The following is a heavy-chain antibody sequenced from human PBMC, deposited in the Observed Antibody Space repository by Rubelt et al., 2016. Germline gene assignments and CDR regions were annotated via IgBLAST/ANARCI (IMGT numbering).Heavy chain of an antibody. J-gene: IGHJ4*02. CDR2: MNPNSGNT. CDR3: ARDVGGNSVLYYFDY. CDR1: GYTLTELS. Sequence: QVQLVQSGAEVKKPGASVKVSCKVSGYTLTELSMHWVRQAPGKGLEWMGWMNPNSGNTGYAQKFQGRVTMTRNTSISTAYMELSSLRSEDTAVYYCARDVGGNSVLYYFDYWGQGTLVTVSS. D-gene: IGHD4-23*01. V-gene: IGHV1-8*01.